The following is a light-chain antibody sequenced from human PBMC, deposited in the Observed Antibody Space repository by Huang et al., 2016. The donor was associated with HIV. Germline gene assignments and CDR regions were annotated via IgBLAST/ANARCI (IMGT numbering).Light chain of an antibody. CDR3: QQYNDWSAVT. Sequence: EIVMTQSPATLSVSPGERATLSCRASQNIGGSLAWYQKKPGQAPRPLSYEASTRATGIPARFSGRESGTDFTLTISSLQSEDFAVYYCQQYNDWSAVTFGGGTKVEI. J-gene: IGKJ4*01. CDR1: QNIGGS. CDR2: EAS. V-gene: IGKV3-15*01.